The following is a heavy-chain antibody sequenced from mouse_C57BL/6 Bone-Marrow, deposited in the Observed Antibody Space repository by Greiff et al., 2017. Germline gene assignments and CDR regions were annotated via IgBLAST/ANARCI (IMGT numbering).Heavy chain of an antibody. V-gene: IGHV1-18*01. CDR3: ARASTMIRNYFDY. CDR2: INPNNGGT. J-gene: IGHJ2*01. Sequence: EVQLQQSGPELVKPGASVKIPCKASGYTFTDYNMDWVKQSHGKSLEWIGDINPNNGGTIYNQKFKGKATLTVVKSSSTAYMELRSLTSEDTAVYYCARASTMIRNYFDYWGQGTTLTVSS. D-gene: IGHD2-4*01. CDR1: GYTFTDYN.